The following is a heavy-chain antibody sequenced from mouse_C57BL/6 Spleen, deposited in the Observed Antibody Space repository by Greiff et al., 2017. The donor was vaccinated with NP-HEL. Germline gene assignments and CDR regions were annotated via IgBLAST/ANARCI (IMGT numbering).Heavy chain of an antibody. Sequence: EVQVVESGGDLVKPGGSLKLSCAASGFTFSSYGMSWVRQTPDKRLEWVATISSGGSYTYYPDSVKGRFTISRDNAKNTLYLQMSSLTSEDTAMYYCASRNTVNDMDYWGQGTTVTVSS. CDR1: GFTFSSYG. J-gene: IGHJ4*01. CDR3: ASRNTVNDMDY. CDR2: ISSGGSYT. V-gene: IGHV5-6*01. D-gene: IGHD1-1*01.